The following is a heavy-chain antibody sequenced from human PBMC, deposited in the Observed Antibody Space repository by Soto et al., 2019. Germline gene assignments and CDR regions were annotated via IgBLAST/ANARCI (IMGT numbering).Heavy chain of an antibody. CDR3: VRVSSSWYFDF. V-gene: IGHV3-7*01. CDR2: IKVDGSEK. J-gene: IGHJ4*02. CDR1: GFTFSSFW. Sequence: GGSLRLSCAASGFTFSSFWMSWVRQAPGKGLEWVANIKVDGSEKYYVDSVKGRFTISRDNAKNSLYLQMNSLRAEDTTVYYCVRVSSSWYFDFWGQGTLVTVSS. D-gene: IGHD6-13*01.